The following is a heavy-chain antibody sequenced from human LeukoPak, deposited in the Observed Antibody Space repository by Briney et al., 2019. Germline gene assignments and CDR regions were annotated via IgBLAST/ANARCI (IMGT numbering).Heavy chain of an antibody. CDR2: ISWNSGSI. CDR1: GFTFDDYA. Sequence: GGSLRLSCAASGFTFDDYAMHWVRQAPGKGLEWVSGISWNSGSIGYADSVKGRFTISRDNAKNSLYLQMNGLRAEDTALYYCAKEAPRSSSFDYWGQGTLVTVSS. V-gene: IGHV3-9*01. CDR3: AKEAPRSSSFDY. J-gene: IGHJ4*02. D-gene: IGHD6-6*01.